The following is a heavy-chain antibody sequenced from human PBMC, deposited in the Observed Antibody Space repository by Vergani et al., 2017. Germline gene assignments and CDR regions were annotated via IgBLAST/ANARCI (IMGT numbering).Heavy chain of an antibody. CDR1: GYTFTDHY. CDR2: VDPEDGET. D-gene: IGHD4-17*01. CDR3: ATPQTVTTGGMEV. Sequence: EVQLVQSGAEVRKPGATMKISCKVSGYTFTDHYMHCVKQAPGKGLEWMGLVDPEDGETIYAEKFKGRVTIAADTSTDTAHLELSSLGSEDTAVYYCATPQTVTTGGMEVWGQGTMVIVSS. J-gene: IGHJ6*02. V-gene: IGHV1-69-2*01.